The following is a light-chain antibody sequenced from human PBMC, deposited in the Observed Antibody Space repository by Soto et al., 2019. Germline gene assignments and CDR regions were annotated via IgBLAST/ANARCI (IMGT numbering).Light chain of an antibody. CDR1: QSISSW. CDR2: DAS. V-gene: IGKV1-5*01. CDR3: LQDYSSPIT. Sequence: DIQMTQSPSTLYASVGDRVTITCRASQSISSWLAWYQQKPGKAPKLLIYDASSLESGVPSRFSGSGSGSAFSLTITSLQPEDFATYYCLQDYSSPITFGQGTRLEIK. J-gene: IGKJ5*01.